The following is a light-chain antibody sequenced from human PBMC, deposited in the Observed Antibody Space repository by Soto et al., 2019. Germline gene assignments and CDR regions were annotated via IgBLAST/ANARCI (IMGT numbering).Light chain of an antibody. J-gene: IGKJ1*01. Sequence: DIQVTQSPPSMAASVGDRVTITCRASQDIGNWMTWYQQKPGKAPKLLIYSASTLVRGVPSRFSGSGSGTEFTLTISSLQPDEFATYYGQHYNSYSEAFGQGTKVDIK. CDR2: SAS. CDR1: QDIGNW. CDR3: QHYNSYSEA. V-gene: IGKV1-5*03.